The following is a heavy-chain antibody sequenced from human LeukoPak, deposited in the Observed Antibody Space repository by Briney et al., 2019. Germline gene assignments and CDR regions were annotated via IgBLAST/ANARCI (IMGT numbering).Heavy chain of an antibody. J-gene: IGHJ4*02. CDR1: GFTFSRFT. V-gene: IGHV3-66*01. Sequence: GGSLRLSCAASGFTFSRFTMHWVRQAPGKGLEWVSVTYIGGSTYLADSVKGRFTISRDNSKNTLYLQMNNLRAEDTAVYYCARDPSQAGSWGYWGQGTLVTVSS. D-gene: IGHD6-13*01. CDR3: ARDPSQAGSWGY. CDR2: TYIGGST.